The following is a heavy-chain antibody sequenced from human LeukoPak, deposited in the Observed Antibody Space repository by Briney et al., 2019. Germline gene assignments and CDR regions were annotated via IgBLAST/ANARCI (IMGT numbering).Heavy chain of an antibody. CDR3: ARDGLGSSWYLSRLYYYGMDV. CDR1: GFTFSSYA. Sequence: GGSLRLSCAASGFTFSSYAMHWVRQAPGKGLEWVAVISYDGSNKYYADSVKGRFTISRDNSKNTLYLQMSSLRAEDTAVYYCARDGLGSSWYLSRLYYYGMDVWGQGTTVTVSS. D-gene: IGHD6-13*01. CDR2: ISYDGSNK. V-gene: IGHV3-30-3*01. J-gene: IGHJ6*02.